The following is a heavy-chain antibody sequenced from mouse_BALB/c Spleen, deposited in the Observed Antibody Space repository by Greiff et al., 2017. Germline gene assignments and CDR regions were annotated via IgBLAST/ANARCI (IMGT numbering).Heavy chain of an antibody. CDR1: GFTFSSYA. J-gene: IGHJ4*01. CDR2: ISSGGSYT. D-gene: IGHD6-1*01. Sequence: EVHLVESGGGLVKPGGSLKLSCAASGFTFSSYAMSWVRQTPEKRLEWVATISSGGSYTYYPDSVKGRFTISRDNAKNTLYLQMSSLRSEDTAMYYCANLALYAMDYWGQGTSVTVSS. V-gene: IGHV5-9-3*01. CDR3: ANLALYAMDY.